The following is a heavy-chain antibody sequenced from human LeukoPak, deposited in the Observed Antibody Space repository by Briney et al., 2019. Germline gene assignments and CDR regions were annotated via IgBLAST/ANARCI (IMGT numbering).Heavy chain of an antibody. Sequence: ASVKVSCKASGGTFSSYAISWVRQAPEQGLEWMGRIIPILGIANYAQKFQGRVTITADKSTSTAYMELSSLRSEDTAVYYCARLYSSGWYYFDYWGQGTLVTVSS. D-gene: IGHD6-19*01. CDR2: IIPILGIA. J-gene: IGHJ4*02. V-gene: IGHV1-69*04. CDR1: GGTFSSYA. CDR3: ARLYSSGWYYFDY.